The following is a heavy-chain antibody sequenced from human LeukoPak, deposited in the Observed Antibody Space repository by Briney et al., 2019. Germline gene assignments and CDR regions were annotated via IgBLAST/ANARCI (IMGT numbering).Heavy chain of an antibody. CDR3: ATVSMVSDDAFDI. J-gene: IGHJ3*02. V-gene: IGHV1-24*01. CDR1: GYTLTELS. CDR2: FDPEDGET. Sequence: ASVKVSCKVSGYTLTELSMHWVRQAPGKGLEWMGGFDPEDGETIYAQKFQGRVTMTEDTSTDTAYIELSSLRSEDTAVYYCATVSMVSDDAFDIWGQGTMVTVSS. D-gene: IGHD2-8*01.